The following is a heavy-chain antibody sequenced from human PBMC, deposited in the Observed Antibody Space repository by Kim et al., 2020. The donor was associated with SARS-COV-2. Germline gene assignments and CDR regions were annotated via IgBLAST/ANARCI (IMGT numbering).Heavy chain of an antibody. CDR3: ARFYFDRSGFDY. V-gene: IGHV1-18*01. D-gene: IGHD3-22*01. CDR2: ISAYNGNT. Sequence: ASVKVSCKTSGYTFKSYGINWVRQAPGQGLGWMGWISAYNGNTNYAQKFRGRVTMTTDKSTTTAYMELRSLRSDDTAVYYCARFYFDRSGFDYWGQGTLVSVSS. CDR1: GYTFKSYG. J-gene: IGHJ4*02.